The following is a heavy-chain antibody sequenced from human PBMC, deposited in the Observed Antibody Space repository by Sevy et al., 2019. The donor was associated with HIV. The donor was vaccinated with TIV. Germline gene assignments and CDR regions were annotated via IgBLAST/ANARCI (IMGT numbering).Heavy chain of an antibody. J-gene: IGHJ6*02. CDR3: ARVRGVAGNYYYYGMDV. CDR2: TYYRSKWYN. D-gene: IGHD6-19*01. CDR1: GDSVSSNSAA. Sequence: QSQTVSLTCAISGDSVSSNSAAWNWIRQSPSRGLEWLGRTYYRSKWYNDYAVSVKSRITINPDTSKNQFSLQLNSVTPEDTAVYYCARVRGVAGNYYYYGMDVWGQGTTVTVSS. V-gene: IGHV6-1*01.